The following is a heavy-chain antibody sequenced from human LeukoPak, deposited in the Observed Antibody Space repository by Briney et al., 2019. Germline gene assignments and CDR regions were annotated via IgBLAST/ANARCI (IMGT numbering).Heavy chain of an antibody. D-gene: IGHD3/OR15-3a*01. J-gene: IGHJ4*02. V-gene: IGHV3-30*18. Sequence: PGGPLRLSCAASEFTFSSYAMHWVRQAPGKGLEWVALVSYDGSDKYYADSVKGRFTISRDNSKNTLYLQMNSLRGEDTAVYYCAKAHLLDWLLPFDYWGQGTLVTVSS. CDR3: AKAHLLDWLLPFDY. CDR2: VSYDGSDK. CDR1: EFTFSSYA.